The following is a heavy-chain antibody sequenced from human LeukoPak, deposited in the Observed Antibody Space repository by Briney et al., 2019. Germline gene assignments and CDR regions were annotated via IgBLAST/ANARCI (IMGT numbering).Heavy chain of an antibody. CDR3: APRVVVIAAPFDY. Sequence: GGSLRLSCAASGFTFTSSTMTWVRQAPGKGLEWVSSITGGGGSSTYHADSVKGRFTISRDNSKNTLYLQMNSLRAEDTALYYCAPRVVVIAAPFDYWGQGTLVTVSS. CDR2: ITGGGGSST. V-gene: IGHV3-23*01. J-gene: IGHJ4*02. D-gene: IGHD2-21*01. CDR1: GFTFTSST.